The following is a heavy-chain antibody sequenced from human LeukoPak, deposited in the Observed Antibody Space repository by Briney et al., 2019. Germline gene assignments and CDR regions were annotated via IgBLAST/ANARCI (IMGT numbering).Heavy chain of an antibody. Sequence: PGRSLRLSCAASGFTFSSYGMHWVRQAPGKGLEWVAVISYDGSNKYYADSVKGRFTISRDNSKNTLYLQMNSLRAEDTAVYYCAKDLREMARPNWYFDLWGRGTLVTVSS. CDR3: AKDLREMARPNWYFDL. D-gene: IGHD1-26*01. CDR2: ISYDGSNK. V-gene: IGHV3-30*18. CDR1: GFTFSSYG. J-gene: IGHJ2*01.